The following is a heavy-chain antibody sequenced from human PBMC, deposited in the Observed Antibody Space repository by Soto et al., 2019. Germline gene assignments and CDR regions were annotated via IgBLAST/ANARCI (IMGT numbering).Heavy chain of an antibody. D-gene: IGHD5-12*01. CDR2: IYYSGST. J-gene: IGHJ4*02. CDR3: ARLGHSGYDYGY. Sequence: SETLSLTCTVSGGSISSYYWSWTRQPPGKGLEWIGYIYYSGSTNYNPSLKSRVTISVDTSKNQFSLKLSSVTAADTAVYYCARLGHSGYDYGYWGQGTLVTVSS. CDR1: GGSISSYY. V-gene: IGHV4-59*08.